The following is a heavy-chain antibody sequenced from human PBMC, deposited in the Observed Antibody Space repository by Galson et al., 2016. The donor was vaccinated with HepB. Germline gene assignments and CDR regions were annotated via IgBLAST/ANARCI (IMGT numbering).Heavy chain of an antibody. CDR1: GYTFDSYW. D-gene: IGHD3-3*01. Sequence: QSGAEVKKPGESLKISCRGSGYTFDSYWIGWVRQMPGKGLEWMGIIYPGDFDIRYSPSFQGQVTISVDKSISTAYLQWSSLTASATAMYYCARSLTGSYGFWDAMYNDSSMDFLGQGTTVTVS. V-gene: IGHV5-51*01. J-gene: IGHJ6*02. CDR3: ARSLTGSYGFWDAMYNDSSMDF. CDR2: IYPGDFDI.